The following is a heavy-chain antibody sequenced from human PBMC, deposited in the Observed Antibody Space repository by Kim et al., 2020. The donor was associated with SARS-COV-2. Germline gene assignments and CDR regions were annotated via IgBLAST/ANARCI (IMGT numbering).Heavy chain of an antibody. CDR1: GYTFTGYY. Sequence: ASVKVSCKASGYTFTGYYMHWVRQAPGQGLEWMGWINPNSGGTNYAQKFQGRVTMTRDTSISTAYMELSRLRSDDTAVYYCSRTLYCSSTSCHNWFDPWGQGSLVTVSS. CDR3: SRTLYCSSTSCHNWFDP. CDR2: INPNSGGT. V-gene: IGHV1-2*02. D-gene: IGHD2-2*01. J-gene: IGHJ5*02.